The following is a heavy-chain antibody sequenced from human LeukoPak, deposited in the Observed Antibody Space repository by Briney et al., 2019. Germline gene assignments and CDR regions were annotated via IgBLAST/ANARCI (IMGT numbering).Heavy chain of an antibody. CDR2: ISGSGGST. CDR1: GFTFSSYA. D-gene: IGHD3-22*01. CDR3: ARSAITMIVVVHFDY. V-gene: IGHV3-23*01. J-gene: IGHJ4*02. Sequence: GGSLRLSCAASGFTFSSYAMSWVRQAPGKGLEWVSAISGSGGSTYYADSVKGRFTISRDNSKSTLYLQMNSLRPEDTAVYYCARSAITMIVVVHFDYWGQGTLVTVSS.